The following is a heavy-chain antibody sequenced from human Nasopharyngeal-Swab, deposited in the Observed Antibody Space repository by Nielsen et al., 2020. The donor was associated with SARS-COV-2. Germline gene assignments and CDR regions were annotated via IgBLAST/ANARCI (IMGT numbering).Heavy chain of an antibody. J-gene: IGHJ6*02. CDR2: IYYSGTT. Sequence: SETLSLTCTVSGCSISSSRYYWGWFRNPPGKGLEWIGSIYYSGTTYYNPSLKSRVTISVDTSKNQFSLKLSSVTAADTAVYYCVGSSWYGDYYYYYGMDVWGQGTTVTVSS. CDR1: GCSISSSRYY. D-gene: IGHD6-13*01. V-gene: IGHV4-39*07. CDR3: VGSSWYGDYYYYYGMDV.